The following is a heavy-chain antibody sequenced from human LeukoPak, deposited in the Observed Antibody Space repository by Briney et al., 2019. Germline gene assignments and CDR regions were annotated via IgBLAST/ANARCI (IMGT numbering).Heavy chain of an antibody. CDR2: ISGSGGST. V-gene: IGHV3-23*01. Sequence: PGGSLRLSCAASGFTFSIYSMSWARQAPGKWLEWVSSISGSGGSTYYADSVKGRFTISRDNSKNTLYLQMNSLRAEDTAVYYCAKDRLPDYYDSSGYQDWGQGTLVTVSS. J-gene: IGHJ4*02. CDR3: AKDRLPDYYDSSGYQD. D-gene: IGHD3-22*01. CDR1: GFTFSIYS.